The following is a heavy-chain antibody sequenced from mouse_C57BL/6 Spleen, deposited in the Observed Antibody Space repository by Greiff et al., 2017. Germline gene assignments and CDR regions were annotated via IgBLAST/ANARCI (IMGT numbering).Heavy chain of an antibody. Sequence: VQLQQSGPELVKPGASVKISCKASGYAFSSSWMNWVKQRPGKGLEWIGRIYPGDGDTNYNGKFKGKATLTADKSSSTAYMQLSSLTSEDSAVYFCARQDYGSRNFDVWGTGTTVTVSS. V-gene: IGHV1-82*01. CDR2: IYPGDGDT. CDR3: ARQDYGSRNFDV. CDR1: GYAFSSSW. D-gene: IGHD1-1*01. J-gene: IGHJ1*03.